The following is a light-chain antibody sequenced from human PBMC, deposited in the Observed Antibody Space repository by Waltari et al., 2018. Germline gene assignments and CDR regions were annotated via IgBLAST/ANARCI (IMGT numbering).Light chain of an antibody. J-gene: IGLJ3*02. CDR3: NSYTTSSTRV. V-gene: IGLV2-14*03. CDR1: DSDVGAYDF. Sequence: QSALTQPASVSGSPGQSITISCSGTDSDVGAYDFVSWYQQHPDKAPKLLIYDVNNRPSGVSSRFSGSKSGNTASLTISGLQAEDEADYYCNSYTTSSTRVFGGGTKLTVL. CDR2: DVN.